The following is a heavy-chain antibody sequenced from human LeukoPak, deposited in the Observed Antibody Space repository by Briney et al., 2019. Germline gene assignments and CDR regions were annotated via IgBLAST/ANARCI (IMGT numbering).Heavy chain of an antibody. CDR2: IWYDGSNK. Sequence: GGSLRLSCAASGFTFSSYGMHWVRQAPGKGLEWVAVIWYDGSNKYYADSVRGRFTISRDNSKNTLYLQMNSLTAEDTAVYFCARGGYFRPYDYWGQGTLVTVSS. V-gene: IGHV3-33*01. J-gene: IGHJ4*01. CDR3: ARGGYFRPYDY. CDR1: GFTFSSYG. D-gene: IGHD5-12*01.